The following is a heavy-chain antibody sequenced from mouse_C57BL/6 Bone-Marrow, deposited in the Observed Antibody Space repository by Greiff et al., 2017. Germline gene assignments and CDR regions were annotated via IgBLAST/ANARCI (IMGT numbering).Heavy chain of an antibody. J-gene: IGHJ4*01. V-gene: IGHV5-6*01. CDR2: ISSGGSYT. D-gene: IGHD2-5*01. CDR1: GFTFSSYG. CDR3: ASPYSNFYYYAMDY. Sequence: EVMLVESGGDLVKPGGSLKLSCAASGFTFSSYGMSWVRQTPDKRLEWVATISSGGSYTYYPDSVKGRFTISRDNAKNTLYLQMSSLKSEDTAMYYCASPYSNFYYYAMDYWGQGTSVTVSS.